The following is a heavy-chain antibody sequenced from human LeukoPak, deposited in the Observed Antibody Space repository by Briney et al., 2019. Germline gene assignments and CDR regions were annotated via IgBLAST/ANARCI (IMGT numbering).Heavy chain of an antibody. V-gene: IGHV3-23*01. D-gene: IGHD3-22*01. CDR3: AKDYAYYDSSGYYG. CDR1: GFTFSSYA. Sequence: PGGALRLSCAASGFTFSSYARSWVRQAPGKGLEWVSAISGSGGSTYYADSVKGRFTISRDNSKNTLYLQMNSLRAEDTDVYYCAKDYAYYDSSGYYGWGQGTLVTVSS. J-gene: IGHJ4*02. CDR2: ISGSGGST.